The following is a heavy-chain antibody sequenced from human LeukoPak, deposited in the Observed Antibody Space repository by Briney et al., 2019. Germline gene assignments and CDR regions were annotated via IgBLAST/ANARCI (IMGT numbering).Heavy chain of an antibody. J-gene: IGHJ4*02. CDR2: ISYDGSNK. V-gene: IGHV3-30-3*01. D-gene: IGHD2-15*01. Sequence: PGGSLRLSCAASGFTFSSYAMHWVRQAPGKGLEWVAVISYDGSNKYYADSVKGRFTISRDNSKNTLYLQMNSLRAEDTAVYYCARDRVVAATRRQFDYWGQGTLVTVSS. CDR3: ARDRVVAATRRQFDY. CDR1: GFTFSSYA.